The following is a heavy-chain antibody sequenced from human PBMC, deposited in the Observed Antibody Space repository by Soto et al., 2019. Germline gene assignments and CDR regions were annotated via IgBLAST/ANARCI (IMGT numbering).Heavy chain of an antibody. D-gene: IGHD3-22*01. J-gene: IGHJ4*02. CDR3: ARCYSYDSSGYHPFDY. V-gene: IGHV4-30-4*01. Sequence: HVQLQESGPGLVKPSQTLSLTCTVSGDSISSANHFWTWIRQPPGKGLEWIGYIFYSGSTYYNPFLKSRITILVDTPKNQYSLELSSVTAADTAVYYCARCYSYDSSGYHPFDYWGQGTLVTVSS. CDR2: IFYSGST. CDR1: GDSISSANHF.